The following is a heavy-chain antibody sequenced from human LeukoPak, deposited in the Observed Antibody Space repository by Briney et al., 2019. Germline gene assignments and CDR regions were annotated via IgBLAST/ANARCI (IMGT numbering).Heavy chain of an antibody. CDR3: AKDLFYYVSGKYQVLLGVEYFQH. J-gene: IGHJ1*01. Sequence: GRSLRLSCAASGFTFSNFGMHWLRQAPGKGLEWVAGVSHDGSNKDYGDSVEGRFTISRDHSKDTLYLKMNSLSPEDTAVYYCAKDLFYYVSGKYQVLLGVEYFQHSGQG. CDR1: GFTFSNFG. CDR2: VSHDGSNK. D-gene: IGHD3-10*01. V-gene: IGHV3-30*18.